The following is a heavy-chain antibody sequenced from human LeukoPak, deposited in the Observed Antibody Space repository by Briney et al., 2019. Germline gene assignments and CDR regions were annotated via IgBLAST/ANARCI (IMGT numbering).Heavy chain of an antibody. J-gene: IGHJ6*03. D-gene: IGHD6-19*01. CDR3: ARDRVRSSGGDYYYYYYYMDV. V-gene: IGHV1-2*02. CDR2: INPNSGGT. CDR1: GYTFTGYY. Sequence: GASVKVSCKASGYTFTGYYMHWVRQAPGQGLEWMGWINPNSGGTNYAQKFQGRVTMTRDTSISTAYMELSRLRSDDTAVYYCARDRVRSSGGDYYYYYYYMDVWGKGTTVTISS.